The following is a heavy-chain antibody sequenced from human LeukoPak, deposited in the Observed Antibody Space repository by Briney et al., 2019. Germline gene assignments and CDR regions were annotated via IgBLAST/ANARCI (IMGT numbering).Heavy chain of an antibody. J-gene: IGHJ4*02. V-gene: IGHV3-21*01. CDR1: GVTFSSYS. CDR3: ARGGFNWNDPIDY. CDR2: ISSSSSYI. D-gene: IGHD1-20*01. Sequence: GGSLRLSCAASGVTFSSYSMNWVRQAPGKGLEWVSSISSSSSYIYYADSVKGRFTISRDNAKNSVNLQMNSLRAEDTAVYYCARGGFNWNDPIDYWGQGTLVTVSS.